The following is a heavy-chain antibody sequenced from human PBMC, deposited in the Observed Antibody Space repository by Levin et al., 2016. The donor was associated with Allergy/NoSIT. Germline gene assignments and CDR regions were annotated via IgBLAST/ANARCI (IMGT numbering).Heavy chain of an antibody. J-gene: IGHJ4*02. CDR2: INHSGST. V-gene: IGHV4-34*01. Sequence: RQAPGKGLEWIGEINHSGSTNYNPSLKSRVTISVDTSKNQFSLKLSSVTAADTAVYYCARATGGSGVMRYWGQGTLVTVSS. D-gene: IGHD1-26*01. CDR3: ARATGGSGVMRY.